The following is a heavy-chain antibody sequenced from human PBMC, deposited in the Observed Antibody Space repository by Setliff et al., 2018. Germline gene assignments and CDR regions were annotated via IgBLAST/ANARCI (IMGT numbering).Heavy chain of an antibody. CDR3: TTDRSSRGFDY. J-gene: IGHJ4*02. V-gene: IGHV3-7*03. D-gene: IGHD6-13*01. CDR2: IKQDGSEK. Sequence: GGSLRLSCVASGFSFSNYWMNWVRQAPGKGLEWVANIKQDGSEKNYVDSVKGRFTISRDDSKNTLYLQMNSLKTEDTAVYYCTTDRSSRGFDYWGQGTLVTVS. CDR1: GFSFSNYW.